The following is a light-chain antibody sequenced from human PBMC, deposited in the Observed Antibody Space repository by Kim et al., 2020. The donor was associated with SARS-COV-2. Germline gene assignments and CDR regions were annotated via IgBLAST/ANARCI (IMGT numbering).Light chain of an antibody. J-gene: IGKJ2*01. V-gene: IGKV2-30*02. CDR2: KVS. CDR1: RSLVHSNGNTY. Sequence: SSIPCRSSRSLVHSNGNTYVNWFQQRPGQSPRRLIYKVSNRDSGVPDRFSGSGSGTDFTLKISRVEAEDVGAYYYCMQGKQWPYTFGQGTKLEI. CDR3: MQGKQWPYT.